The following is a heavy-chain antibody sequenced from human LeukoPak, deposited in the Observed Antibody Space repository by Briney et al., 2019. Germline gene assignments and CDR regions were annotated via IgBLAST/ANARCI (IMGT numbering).Heavy chain of an antibody. V-gene: IGHV7-4-1*02. J-gene: IGHJ4*02. CDR1: GYTFTSYA. Sequence: ASVKVSCKASGYTFTSYAMNWVRQAPGQGLEWMGWINTNTGNPTYAQGFTGRFVFSLDTSVSTAYLQISSLKAEDTAVYYCARDRIDIVATTRGYGDYRFDYWGQGTPVTVSS. CDR2: INTNTGNP. CDR3: ARDRIDIVATTRGYGDYRFDY. D-gene: IGHD5-12*01.